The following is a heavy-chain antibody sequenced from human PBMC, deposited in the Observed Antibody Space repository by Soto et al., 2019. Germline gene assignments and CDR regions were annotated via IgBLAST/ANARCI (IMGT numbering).Heavy chain of an antibody. CDR2: ISYDGSNK. CDR1: GFPFSSYA. CDR3: ARHTYYYDSSGYYY. J-gene: IGHJ4*02. Sequence: GGSLRLSCAASGFPFSSYAMHWVRQAPGKGLEWVAVISYDGSNKYYADSVKGRFTISRDNSKNTLYLQMNSLRAEDTAVYYCARHTYYYDSSGYYYWGQGTLVTVSS. D-gene: IGHD3-22*01. V-gene: IGHV3-30-3*01.